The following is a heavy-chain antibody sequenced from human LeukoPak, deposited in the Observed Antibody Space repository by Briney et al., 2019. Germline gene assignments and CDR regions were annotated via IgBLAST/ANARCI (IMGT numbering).Heavy chain of an antibody. CDR1: GGSISSGTYY. CDR2: IYYSGST. V-gene: IGHV4-39*01. J-gene: IGHJ4*02. Sequence: SETLSLTCTVSGGSISSGTYYWGWVRQPPGKRLEWIGSIYYSGSTSYNPSLKSRVTISVDTSKNQFSLKLDSVTAADTAVYYCARNASDSGTSYFDYWGQGTLVTVSS. D-gene: IGHD1-26*01. CDR3: ARNASDSGTSYFDY.